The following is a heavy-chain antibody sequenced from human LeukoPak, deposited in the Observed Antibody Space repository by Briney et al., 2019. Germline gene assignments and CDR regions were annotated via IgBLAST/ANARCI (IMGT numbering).Heavy chain of an antibody. CDR2: IIPILGIA. D-gene: IGHD3-22*01. V-gene: IGHV1-69*04. CDR1: GGTFSSYA. Sequence: SVKVSCKASGGTFSSYAISWVRQAPGQGLEWMGRIIPILGIANYAQKFQGRVTITADKSTSTAYIELSSLRSEDTAVYYCASVYYDSSGEDPPFDYWGQGTLVTVSS. CDR3: ASVYYDSSGEDPPFDY. J-gene: IGHJ4*02.